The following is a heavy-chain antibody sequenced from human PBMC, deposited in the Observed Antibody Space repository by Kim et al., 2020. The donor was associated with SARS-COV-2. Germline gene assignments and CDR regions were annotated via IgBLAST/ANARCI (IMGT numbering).Heavy chain of an antibody. V-gene: IGHV3-9*01. J-gene: IGHJ4*02. D-gene: IGHD4-17*01. CDR2: ISWNSGSI. Sequence: GGSLRLSCAASGFTFGDYAMHWVRQAPGKGLEWVSGISWNSGSIGYADSVKGRFTISRDNAKNSLYLQMNSLRAEETALYYCAKDMVYGSGLLLGGFDYWGQGTLVTVSS. CDR3: AKDMVYGSGLLLGGFDY. CDR1: GFTFGDYA.